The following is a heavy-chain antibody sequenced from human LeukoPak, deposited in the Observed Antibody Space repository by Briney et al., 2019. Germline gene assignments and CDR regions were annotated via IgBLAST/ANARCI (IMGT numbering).Heavy chain of an antibody. V-gene: IGHV3-53*01. D-gene: IGHD2-15*01. CDR3: ARDRIKGYCSGGSCYSKRDAFDI. Sequence: PGVSLRLSCAASGFTVSSNYMSWVRQAPGKGLEWVSVIYSGGSTYYADSVKGRFTISRDNSKNTLYLQMNSLRAEDTAVYYCARDRIKGYCSGGSCYSKRDAFDIWGQGTMVTVSS. CDR2: IYSGGST. CDR1: GFTVSSNY. J-gene: IGHJ3*02.